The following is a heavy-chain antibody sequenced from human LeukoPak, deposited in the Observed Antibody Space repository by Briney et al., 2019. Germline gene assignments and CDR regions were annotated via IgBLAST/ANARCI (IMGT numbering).Heavy chain of an antibody. D-gene: IGHD3-16*01. CDR3: ARRLGGRNWFDP. Sequence: PSETLSLTCIVSGGSISSDAYYWGWIRQPPGKGLEWIGSINYSGITYYNPSLRSRVTVSVDTSRNQFSLNPSSVTAADTAVYFCARRLGGRNWFDPWGQGTLVTVSS. CDR2: INYSGIT. J-gene: IGHJ5*02. CDR1: GGSISSDAYY. V-gene: IGHV4-39*01.